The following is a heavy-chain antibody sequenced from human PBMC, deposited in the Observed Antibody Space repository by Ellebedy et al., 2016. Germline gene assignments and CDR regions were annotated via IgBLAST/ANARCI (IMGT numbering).Heavy chain of an antibody. V-gene: IGHV1-2*02. CDR1: GYTFTAYY. CDR3: SRVGGVGRSRDF. D-gene: IGHD3-16*01. CDR2: INSNNGGT. Sequence: ASVKVSXXASGYTFTAYYMHWVRQAPGQGLEWMGWINSNNGGTNYAQKFQGRVTMTRDTSISTAYMELTRLRSDDTAVYYCSRVGGVGRSRDFWGQGTLVTVSS. J-gene: IGHJ4*02.